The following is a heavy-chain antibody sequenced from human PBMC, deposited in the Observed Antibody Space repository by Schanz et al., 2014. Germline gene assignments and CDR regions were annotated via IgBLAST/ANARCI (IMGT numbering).Heavy chain of an antibody. J-gene: IGHJ4*02. CDR1: EFTFSSYK. CDR2: ISSSGSYI. Sequence: EVQLVESGGGLVQPGGSLRLSCEASEFTFSSYKMNWVRQAPGKGLEWVSSISSSGSYIHYADSVKGRFTISRDNAKNTLYLQMNSLRAEDTAVYYCAKDSTHIDSVLVPTAIDYWGQGTLXTVSS. D-gene: IGHD2-2*01. CDR3: AKDSTHIDSVLVPTAIDY. V-gene: IGHV3-21*01.